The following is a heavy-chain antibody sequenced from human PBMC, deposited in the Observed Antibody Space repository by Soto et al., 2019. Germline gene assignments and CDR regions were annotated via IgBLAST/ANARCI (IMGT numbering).Heavy chain of an antibody. Sequence: QVQLVESGGGLVQPGRSLRLSCAASGFTFSSYAMHWVRQAPGKGLEWVAVISYDGSNKYYADSVKGRFTISRDNSKNTKYPHINSLRAEDTAVCDCVRLYRSSICCYLTYLDYWRHGPLVTASS. J-gene: IGHJ4*01. CDR1: GFTFSSYA. CDR3: VRLYRSSICCYLTYLDY. CDR2: ISYDGSNK. V-gene: IGHV3-30-3*01. D-gene: IGHD2-2*01.